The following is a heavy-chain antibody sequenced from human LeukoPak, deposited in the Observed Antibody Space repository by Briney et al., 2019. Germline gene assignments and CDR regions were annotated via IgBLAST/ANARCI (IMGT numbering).Heavy chain of an antibody. Sequence: SETLSLTCAVYGGSFSGYYWSWIRQPPGKGLEWIGEINHSGSTNYNPPLKSRVTISVDTSKNQFSLKLSSVTAADTAVYYCARDRGAARPFDPWGQGTLVTVSS. CDR3: ARDRGAARPFDP. J-gene: IGHJ5*02. CDR1: GGSFSGYY. V-gene: IGHV4-34*01. CDR2: INHSGST. D-gene: IGHD6-6*01.